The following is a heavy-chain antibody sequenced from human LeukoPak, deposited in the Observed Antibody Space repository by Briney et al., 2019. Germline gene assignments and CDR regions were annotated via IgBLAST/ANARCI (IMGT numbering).Heavy chain of an antibody. Sequence: GASVKVSCKASGYTFTSYGIIWVRQAPGQGLEWMGWISAYNGNTNYAQKVQGRVTMTTDTSTSTAYMELRSLRSDDTAVYYCARYYYDSSGYYDSDYWGQGTLVTVSS. CDR3: ARYYYDSSGYYDSDY. J-gene: IGHJ4*02. CDR1: GYTFTSYG. D-gene: IGHD3-22*01. CDR2: ISAYNGNT. V-gene: IGHV1-18*01.